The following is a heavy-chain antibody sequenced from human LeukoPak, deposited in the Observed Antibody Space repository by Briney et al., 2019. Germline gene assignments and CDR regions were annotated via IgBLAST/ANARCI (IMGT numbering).Heavy chain of an antibody. CDR2: ISHSGTT. D-gene: IGHD3-10*01. V-gene: IGHV4-34*01. CDR1: GGSSNGYY. J-gene: IGHJ4*02. CDR3: ARGPAYYYGSGSYYPTLDY. Sequence: PSETLSLTCAVYGGSSNGYYWSWIRQPPGEGLEWIGEISHSGTTNYNPSLKSRATISVETSKNQFSLKLSSVTAADTAVYYCARGPAYYYGSGSYYPTLDYWGQGTLVTVSS.